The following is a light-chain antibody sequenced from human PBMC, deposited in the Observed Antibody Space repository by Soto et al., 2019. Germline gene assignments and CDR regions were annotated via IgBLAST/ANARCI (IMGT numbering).Light chain of an antibody. CDR1: QDISSS. CDR3: HQAHSFPFT. J-gene: IGKJ3*01. V-gene: IGKV1-12*01. Sequence: DIQMTQSPSAVSASVGDRVTITCRASQDISSSLAWYPQKPGKDPQLLISDASSLQSGVPSTLSGSGSGTDSSLTISSLQPEGFESSYCHQAHSFPFTFGPGTKVEIK. CDR2: DAS.